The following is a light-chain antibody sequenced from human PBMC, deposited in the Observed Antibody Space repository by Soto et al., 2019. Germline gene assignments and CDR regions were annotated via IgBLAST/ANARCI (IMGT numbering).Light chain of an antibody. CDR2: DVS. CDR3: SSYAGSNNRYV. J-gene: IGLJ1*01. Sequence: QSVLTQPPSASGSPGQSVTISCTGTSSDVGGYNYVSWYQQHPGKAPKLIIYDVSQRPSGVPDRFSGSKSGNTASLTVSGFQVDDEADYYCSSYAGSNNRYVFGTGTKVTVL. V-gene: IGLV2-8*01. CDR1: SSDVGGYNY.